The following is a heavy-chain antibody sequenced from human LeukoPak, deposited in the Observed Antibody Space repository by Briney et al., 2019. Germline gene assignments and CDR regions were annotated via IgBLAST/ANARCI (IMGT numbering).Heavy chain of an antibody. CDR2: INPNSGGT. V-gene: IGHV1-2*02. CDR1: GYTFTGYY. Sequence: ASVKVSCKASGYTFTGYYMHWVRQAPGQGLEWMGWINPNSGGTNYAQKFQARVTMTRDTSIRTAYMELSRLTSDDTAVYYCARDLRVGATEKFDYWGQGTLVTVSA. J-gene: IGHJ4*02. CDR3: ARDLRVGATEKFDY. D-gene: IGHD1-26*01.